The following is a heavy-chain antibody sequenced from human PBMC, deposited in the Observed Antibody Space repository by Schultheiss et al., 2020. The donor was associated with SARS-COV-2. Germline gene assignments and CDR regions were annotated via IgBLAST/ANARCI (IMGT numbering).Heavy chain of an antibody. V-gene: IGHV1-69*05. CDR2: IIPIFGTA. D-gene: IGHD6-19*01. CDR1: GGTFSSYA. J-gene: IGHJ3*02. CDR3: ARPRVAGFDAFDI. Sequence: SVKVSCKASGGTFSSYAISWVRQAPGQGLEWMGGIIPIFGTANYAQKFQGRVTMTTDTSTSTAYMELRSLRSDDTAVYYCARPRVAGFDAFDIWGQGTMVTVSS.